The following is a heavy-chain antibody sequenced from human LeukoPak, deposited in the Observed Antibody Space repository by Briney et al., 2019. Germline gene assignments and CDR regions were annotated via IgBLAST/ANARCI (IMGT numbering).Heavy chain of an antibody. J-gene: IGHJ4*02. Sequence: PGGSLRLSCAASGFTFSSYTMHWVRQAPGKGLEWVALISYDGSNKYYADSVKGRFTISRDNSKNTLFLQMDSLRAEDTAVYYCARDRSTTHFDYWGQGTLVTVSS. CDR3: ARDRSTTHFDY. V-gene: IGHV3-30-3*01. D-gene: IGHD5/OR15-5a*01. CDR2: ISYDGSNK. CDR1: GFTFSSYT.